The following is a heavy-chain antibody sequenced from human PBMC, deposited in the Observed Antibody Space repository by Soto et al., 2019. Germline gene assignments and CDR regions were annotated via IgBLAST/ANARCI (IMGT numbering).Heavy chain of an antibody. CDR2: IYHSGIT. V-gene: IGHV4-30-2*02. J-gene: IGHJ4*02. CDR1: GGSISSGGYS. CDR3: ARGWDANS. D-gene: IGHD6-19*01. Sequence: PSETLSLTCAVSGGSISSGGYSWSWIRQPPGKGLEWIGYIYHSGITNYNPSLKSRVTISADTSRNQFSLKVNSVTAADTAVYYCARGWDANSWGQGTLVTVSS.